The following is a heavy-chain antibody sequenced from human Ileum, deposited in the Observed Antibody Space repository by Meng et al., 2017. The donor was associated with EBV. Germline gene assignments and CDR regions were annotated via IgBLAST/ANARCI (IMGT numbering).Heavy chain of an antibody. J-gene: IGHJ4*02. CDR2: IYHSGST. CDR3: ARVGQWLPIDY. D-gene: IGHD6-19*01. CDR1: GGSISSSNW. Sequence: QVRLKGWGPGLVKPSGTLSLTCAVSGGSISSSNWWSWVRQPPGKGLEWIGEIYHSGSTNYNPSLKSRVTMSVDKSKNQFSLNLSSVTAADTAVYYCARVGQWLPIDYWGQGTLVTVSS. V-gene: IGHV4-4*02.